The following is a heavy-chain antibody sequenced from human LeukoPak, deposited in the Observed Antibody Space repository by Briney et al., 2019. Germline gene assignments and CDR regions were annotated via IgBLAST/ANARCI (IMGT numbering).Heavy chain of an antibody. Sequence: GGSLRLSCAASGFTFSGYEMNWVRQAPGKGLEWVSYISSSGSTIYYADSVKGRFTISRDNAKNSLYLQMNSLRAEDTAVYYCATFPIAAAAPFDYWGQGTLVTVSS. V-gene: IGHV3-48*03. J-gene: IGHJ4*02. CDR2: ISSSGSTI. CDR3: ATFPIAAAAPFDY. CDR1: GFTFSGYE. D-gene: IGHD6-13*01.